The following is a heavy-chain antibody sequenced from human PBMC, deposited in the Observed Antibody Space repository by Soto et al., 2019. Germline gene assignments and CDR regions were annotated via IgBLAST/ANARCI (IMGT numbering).Heavy chain of an antibody. Sequence: SETLSLTCTVSGGSISSYYWSWIRQPPGKGLEWIGYIYYSGSTNYNPSLKSRVTISVDTSKNQFSLKLSSVTAADTAVYYCARRGGTIFRGVMHANYYMDVWGKGTTVTVSS. CDR3: ARRGGTIFRGVMHANYYMDV. J-gene: IGHJ6*03. CDR1: GGSISSYY. D-gene: IGHD3-10*01. V-gene: IGHV4-59*08. CDR2: IYYSGST.